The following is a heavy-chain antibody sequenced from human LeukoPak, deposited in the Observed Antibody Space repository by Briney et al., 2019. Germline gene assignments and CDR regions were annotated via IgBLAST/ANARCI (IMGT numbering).Heavy chain of an antibody. Sequence: GGSLRLSCAASGFTFSNYGIHWVRQAPGKGLEWVTFILYDGSKKYYADSVKGRFTISGDNPKDTLYLQMSSLRAEDTAVYYCVKDMASRDDYSNLFDYWGQGTLVTVSS. V-gene: IGHV3-30*02. D-gene: IGHD4-11*01. CDR3: VKDMASRDDYSNLFDY. CDR2: ILYDGSKK. J-gene: IGHJ4*02. CDR1: GFTFSNYG.